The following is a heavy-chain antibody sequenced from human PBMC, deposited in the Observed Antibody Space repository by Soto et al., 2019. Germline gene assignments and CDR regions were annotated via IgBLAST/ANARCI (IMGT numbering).Heavy chain of an antibody. D-gene: IGHD6-6*01. CDR2: ISSSSSYI. CDR1: GFTFSSYS. Sequence: GGSLRLSCAASGFTFSSYSINWVRQAPGKGLEWVSSISSSSSYIYYADSVKGRFTISRDNAKNSLYLQMNSLRTEDTAVYYCARDSTARPPYYYYGMDVWGQGTTVTVSS. V-gene: IGHV3-21*01. J-gene: IGHJ6*02. CDR3: ARDSTARPPYYYYGMDV.